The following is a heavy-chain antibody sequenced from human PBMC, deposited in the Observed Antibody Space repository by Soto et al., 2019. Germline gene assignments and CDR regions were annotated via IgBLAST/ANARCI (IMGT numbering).Heavy chain of an antibody. CDR3: ARGRTTVITNDAFDI. CDR2: INWRGGGT. Sequence: EAQLVESGGGVVRPGGSLRLSCAASGFTFDDYGMGWVRQAPGKGLEWVSGINWRGGGTAYADSVKGRFTISRDNAKNSLYLHMSSLRGEDAALYYCARGRTTVITNDAFDIWGQGTMVTVSS. J-gene: IGHJ3*02. V-gene: IGHV3-20*04. D-gene: IGHD4-17*01. CDR1: GFTFDDYG.